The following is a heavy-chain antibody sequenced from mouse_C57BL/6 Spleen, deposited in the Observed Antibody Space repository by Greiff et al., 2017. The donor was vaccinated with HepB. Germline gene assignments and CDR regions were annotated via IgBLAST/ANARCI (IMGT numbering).Heavy chain of an antibody. D-gene: IGHD1-1*01. Sequence: EVQLQESGGGLVQPKGSLKLSCAASGFTFNTYAMHWVRQAPGKGLEWVARIRSKSSNYATYYADSVKDRFTISRDDSQSMLYLQMNNLKTEDTAMYYCVREGVTTVVADAMDYWGQGTSVTVSS. J-gene: IGHJ4*01. CDR1: GFTFNTYA. CDR2: IRSKSSNYAT. V-gene: IGHV10-3*01. CDR3: VREGVTTVVADAMDY.